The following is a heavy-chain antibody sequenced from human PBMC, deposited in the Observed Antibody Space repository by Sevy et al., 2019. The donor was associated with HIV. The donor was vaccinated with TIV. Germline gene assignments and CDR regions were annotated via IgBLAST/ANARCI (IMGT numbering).Heavy chain of an antibody. D-gene: IGHD5-18*01. CDR1: GYTFTSYG. CDR3: ARLDTAMVPFDY. V-gene: IGHV1-18*01. CDR2: ISAYNGNT. Sequence: ASVKVSCKASGYTFTSYGISWVRQAPGQGLEWMGWISAYNGNTNYAQKLQGSVTMTTDTSTSTAYMELRSLRSDDTAVYYCARLDTAMVPFDYWGQGTLVTVSS. J-gene: IGHJ4*02.